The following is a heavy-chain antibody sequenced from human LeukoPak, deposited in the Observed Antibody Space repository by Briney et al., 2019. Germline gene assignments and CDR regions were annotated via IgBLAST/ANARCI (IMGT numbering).Heavy chain of an antibody. V-gene: IGHV3-7*01. Sequence: PGGSLRLSCAASGFSFSTYWMGWVRQAPGKGLEWVASVNSDGSVKKYVDSVRDRVTISRDNAKNSLYLQMNTLSAEDTAMYYCVRLFGGVTIFDYWGQGALVTVSS. CDR2: VNSDGSVK. J-gene: IGHJ4*02. D-gene: IGHD4-17*01. CDR1: GFSFSTYW. CDR3: VRLFGGVTIFDY.